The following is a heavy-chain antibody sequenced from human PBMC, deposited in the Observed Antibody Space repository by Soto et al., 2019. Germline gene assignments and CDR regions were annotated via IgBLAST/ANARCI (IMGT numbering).Heavy chain of an antibody. CDR2: IYYSGST. D-gene: IGHD3-10*01. V-gene: IGHV4-39*01. CDR1: GGSISSSSYY. Sequence: PSETLSLTCTVSGGSISSSSYYWGWIRQPPGKGLEWIGSIYYSGSTYYNPSLKSRVTISVDTSKNQFSLKLSSVTAADTAVYYCARQRTLWFGELLNWFDPWGQGTLVTVSS. J-gene: IGHJ5*02. CDR3: ARQRTLWFGELLNWFDP.